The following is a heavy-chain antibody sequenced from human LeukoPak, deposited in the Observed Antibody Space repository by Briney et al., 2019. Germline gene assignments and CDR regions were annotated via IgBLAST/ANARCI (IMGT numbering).Heavy chain of an antibody. CDR3: VRERRHYYDSSCYYFFDY. V-gene: IGHV1-2*02. Sequence: ASVKVSCKASGYSFIDYYMHWVRQAPGQGPEWVGWITPYSGGTDYAQKFQDRVNMTSDTATSTAYMTLSRVRSDDTAVYYCVRERRHYYDSSCYYFFDYWGQGTLVTVSS. J-gene: IGHJ4*02. D-gene: IGHD3-22*01. CDR2: ITPYSGGT. CDR1: GYSFIDYY.